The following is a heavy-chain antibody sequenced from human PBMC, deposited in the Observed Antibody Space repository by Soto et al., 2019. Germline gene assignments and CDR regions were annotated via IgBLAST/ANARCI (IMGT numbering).Heavy chain of an antibody. Sequence: GGSLRLSCAASGFTFSSYAMSWVRQAPGKGLEWVSAISGSGGSTYYADSMKGRFTISRDNSKNTLYLQMNSLRAEDTAVYYCAKDIRGYSSSSFDYWGQGTLVTVSS. V-gene: IGHV3-23*01. J-gene: IGHJ4*02. CDR2: ISGSGGST. CDR1: GFTFSSYA. D-gene: IGHD6-6*01. CDR3: AKDIRGYSSSSFDY.